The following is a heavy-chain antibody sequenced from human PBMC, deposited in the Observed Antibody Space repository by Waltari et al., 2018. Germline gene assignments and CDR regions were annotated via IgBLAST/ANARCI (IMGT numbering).Heavy chain of an antibody. J-gene: IGHJ3*02. CDR3: ARHPAQVRYFDWLTQGEGFAFDI. V-gene: IGHV4-39*01. Sequence: QLQLQESGPGLVKPSETLSLTCTVSGGSISSSSYYWGWIRQTPGKGLEWIGSIYYRVSTYFSQSLDSRVTISVYTAKDQVSLKLSSVTAADTSVYYCARHPAQVRYFDWLTQGEGFAFDIWGQGTMVTVSS. CDR2: IYYRVST. CDR1: GGSISSSSYY. D-gene: IGHD3-9*01.